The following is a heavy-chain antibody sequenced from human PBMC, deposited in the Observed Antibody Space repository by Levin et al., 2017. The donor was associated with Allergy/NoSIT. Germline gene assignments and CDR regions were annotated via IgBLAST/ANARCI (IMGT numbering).Heavy chain of an antibody. V-gene: IGHV4-59*01. CDR1: GGSISSYY. CDR3: ATGGNAYWYFDL. J-gene: IGHJ2*01. Sequence: SETLSLTCTVSGGSISSYYWSWIRQPPGKGLEWIGYIYYSGSTNYNPSLKSRVTISVDTSKNQFSLKLSSVTAADTAVYYCATGGNAYWYFDLWGRGTLVTVSS. D-gene: IGHD4-23*01. CDR2: IYYSGST.